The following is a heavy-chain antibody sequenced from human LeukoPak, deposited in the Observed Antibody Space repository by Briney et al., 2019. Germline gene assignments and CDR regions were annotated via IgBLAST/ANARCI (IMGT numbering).Heavy chain of an antibody. CDR3: ARVEFGEYSGYDYVGYYYGMDV. J-gene: IGHJ6*02. CDR2: ISISSLSI. V-gene: IGHV3-21*04. Sequence: GGSLRLSCAASGFIFSSYSMNWVRQAPGKGLEWVSSISISSLSIYYADSVKGRFTVSRDNAKNSLYLQMNSLRAEDTAVYYCARVEFGEYSGYDYVGYYYGMDVWGQGTTVTVSS. D-gene: IGHD5-12*01. CDR1: GFIFSSYS.